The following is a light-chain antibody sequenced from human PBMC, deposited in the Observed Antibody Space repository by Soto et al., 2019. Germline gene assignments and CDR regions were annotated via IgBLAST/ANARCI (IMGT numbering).Light chain of an antibody. V-gene: IGKV1-39*01. J-gene: IGKJ2*01. Sequence: DIQMTQSPSSLSASVGDRVTITCRASQSISSYLNWYQQKPGKAPKLLIYAASSLQSGVPSRFRGSGSGTDFTLTITSLKSEDSATYYCQQSYSSPMYTFGQGTKLEIK. CDR3: QQSYSSPMYT. CDR1: QSISSY. CDR2: AAS.